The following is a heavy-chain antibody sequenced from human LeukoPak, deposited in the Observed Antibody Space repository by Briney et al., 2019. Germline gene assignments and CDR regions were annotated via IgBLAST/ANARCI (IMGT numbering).Heavy chain of an antibody. V-gene: IGHV1-2*02. Sequence: ASVKVSCKASGYTFTGYYMHWVRQAPGQGLEWMGWINPNSGGTNYAQKFQGRVTMTRDTSISTAYMELSRLRSDDPAVYYCARDLYDSSGYYFFDYWGQGTLVTVSS. J-gene: IGHJ4*02. CDR1: GYTFTGYY. CDR2: INPNSGGT. CDR3: ARDLYDSSGYYFFDY. D-gene: IGHD3-22*01.